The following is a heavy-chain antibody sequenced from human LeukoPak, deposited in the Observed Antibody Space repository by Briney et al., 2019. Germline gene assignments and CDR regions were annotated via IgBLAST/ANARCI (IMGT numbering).Heavy chain of an antibody. CDR2: ISYDGSNK. D-gene: IGHD3-16*01. CDR1: GFTFSSYA. CDR3: ARDNGGADDY. Sequence: PGRSLRLSCAASGFTFSSYAMHWVRQAPGKGLEWVAVISYDGSNKYYADSVKGRFTISRDNSKNTLYLQMNSLRAEDTAVYYCARDNGGADDYWGQGTLVAVSS. V-gene: IGHV3-30-3*01. J-gene: IGHJ4*02.